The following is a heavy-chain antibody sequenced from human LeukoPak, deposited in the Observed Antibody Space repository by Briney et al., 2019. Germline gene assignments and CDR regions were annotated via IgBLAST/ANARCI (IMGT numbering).Heavy chain of an antibody. Sequence: SETLSLTCAVYGGSFSGYYWSWIRQPPGKGLEWIGEINHSGSTNYNPSLESRVTISVDTSKNQFSLKLSSVTAADTAVYYCARGKYCSGGSCYQTDYWGQGTLVTVSS. CDR3: ARGKYCSGGSCYQTDY. CDR1: GGSFSGYY. D-gene: IGHD2-15*01. V-gene: IGHV4-34*01. CDR2: INHSGST. J-gene: IGHJ4*02.